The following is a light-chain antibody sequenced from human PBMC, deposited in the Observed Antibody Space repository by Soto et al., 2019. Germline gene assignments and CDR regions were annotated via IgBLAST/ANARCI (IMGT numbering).Light chain of an antibody. Sequence: GDRVTITCRASQSISSWLAWYQQKPGKAPKLLIYDASSLESGVPSRFSGSGSGTEFTLTISSLQPDDFATYYCQQYKGTFGQGTKVEIK. CDR1: QSISSW. J-gene: IGKJ1*01. CDR2: DAS. V-gene: IGKV1-5*01. CDR3: QQYKGT.